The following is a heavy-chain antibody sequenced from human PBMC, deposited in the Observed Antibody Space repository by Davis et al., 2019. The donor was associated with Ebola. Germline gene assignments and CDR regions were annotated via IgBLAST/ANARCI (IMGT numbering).Heavy chain of an antibody. J-gene: IGHJ4*02. CDR1: GFTFSSHG. CDR2: ISASGADI. V-gene: IGHV3-23*01. Sequence: GESLKISCLGSGFTFSSHGMMWVRQAPGGGLEWVSGISASGADIKYADSVRGRFSISRDDSKNTLYLQMDSLRAEDTAVFYCAEGGTNNFLGANWGQGTLVTVSS. D-gene: IGHD2-8*01. CDR3: AEGGTNNFLGAN.